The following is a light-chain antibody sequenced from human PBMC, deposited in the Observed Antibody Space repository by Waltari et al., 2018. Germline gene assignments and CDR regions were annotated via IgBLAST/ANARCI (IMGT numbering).Light chain of an antibody. V-gene: IGKV1D-12*01. CDR3: QQAYTFPIT. Sequence: DIQMTQSPSSVSASVGDTVLITCRASQRIENWVAWYQQKPGEPPKVLIYAASLLQRGVSSRFIGSESGTEFTLTINNIQPEDFATYFCQQAYTFPITFGGGTKVEIK. CDR2: AAS. CDR1: QRIENW. J-gene: IGKJ4*01.